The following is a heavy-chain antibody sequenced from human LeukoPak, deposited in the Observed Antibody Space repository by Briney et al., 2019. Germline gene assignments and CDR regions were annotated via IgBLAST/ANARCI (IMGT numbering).Heavy chain of an antibody. CDR3: AKDLKGVAPTVTTFDY. CDR2: ISGSGGST. D-gene: IGHD4-17*01. CDR1: GFTFSSYA. Sequence: GGSLRLSCAASGFTFSSYAMSWVRQAPGKGLEWVSAISGSGGSTYYADSVKGRFTISRDNSKNTLYLQMNSLRAEDTVVYYCAKDLKGVAPTVTTFDYWGQGTLVTVSS. V-gene: IGHV3-23*01. J-gene: IGHJ4*02.